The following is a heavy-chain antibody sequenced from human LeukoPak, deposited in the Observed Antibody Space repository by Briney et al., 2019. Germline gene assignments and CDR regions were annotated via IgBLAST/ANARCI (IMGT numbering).Heavy chain of an antibody. Sequence: GGSLRLSCAASGFTFSGSAMHWVRQASGKGLEWVGRIRSKANSYATAYAASVKGRFTISRDDSKNTAYLQMSSLKTEDTAVYCCTSLGYCSGGSCGWGQGTLVTVSS. CDR3: TSLGYCSGGSCG. CDR2: IRSKANSYAT. J-gene: IGHJ4*02. CDR1: GFTFSGSA. V-gene: IGHV3-73*01. D-gene: IGHD2-15*01.